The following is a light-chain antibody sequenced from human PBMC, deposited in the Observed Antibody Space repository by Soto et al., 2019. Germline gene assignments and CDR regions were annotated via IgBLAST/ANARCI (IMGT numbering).Light chain of an antibody. Sequence: QSALTQPRSVSGSPGQSVTISCTGTSSDVGGYNYVSWYQQHPGKAPKLMIYDANKRPSGVPDRFSGSKSGDTASLSISGLQAEDEADYYCCSYAGSFTLVFGGGTKVTVL. V-gene: IGLV2-11*01. CDR2: DAN. CDR3: CSYAGSFTLV. CDR1: SSDVGGYNY. J-gene: IGLJ2*01.